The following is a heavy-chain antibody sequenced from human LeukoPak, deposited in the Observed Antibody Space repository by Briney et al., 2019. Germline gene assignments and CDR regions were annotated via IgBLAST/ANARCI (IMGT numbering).Heavy chain of an antibody. V-gene: IGHV3-21*01. J-gene: IGHJ4*02. CDR3: ARGPGRDYDGSGYYAPYSDY. CDR1: GFTFSSYS. CDR2: ISSSSSYI. D-gene: IGHD3-22*01. Sequence: GGSLRLSCAASGFTFSSYSMNWVRQAPGKGLEWVSSISSSSSYIYYADSVKGRFTISRDNAKNSLYLQMNSLRAEDTAVYYCARGPGRDYDGSGYYAPYSDYWGQGTLVTVSS.